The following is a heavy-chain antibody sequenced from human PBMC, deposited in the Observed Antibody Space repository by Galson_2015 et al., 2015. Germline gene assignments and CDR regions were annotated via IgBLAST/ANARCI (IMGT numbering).Heavy chain of an antibody. CDR1: GFTFSSYG. V-gene: IGHV3-33*01. D-gene: IGHD6-19*01. CDR3: ARDAPYSSGWYENFDY. J-gene: IGHJ4*02. Sequence: SLRLSCAASGFTFSSYGMHWVRQAPGKGLEWVALIWYDGSNKYYADSVKGRFTISRDNSKNTLYLQMNSLRAGDTAVYYCARDAPYSSGWYENFDYWGQGTLVTVSS. CDR2: IWYDGSNK.